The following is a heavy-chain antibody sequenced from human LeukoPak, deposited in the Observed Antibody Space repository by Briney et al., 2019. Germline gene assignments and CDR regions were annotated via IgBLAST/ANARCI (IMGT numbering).Heavy chain of an antibody. CDR1: GGTFSSYA. Sequence: SVKVSCKASGGTFSSYAISWVRQAPGQGLEWMGGIIPIFGTANYAQKFQGRVTITADKSTSTAYMELSSLRSEDTAVYYCARDAYWLLSRKPRSMDVWGKGTTVTVSS. J-gene: IGHJ6*03. CDR3: ARDAYWLLSRKPRSMDV. D-gene: IGHD3-9*01. CDR2: IIPIFGTA. V-gene: IGHV1-69*06.